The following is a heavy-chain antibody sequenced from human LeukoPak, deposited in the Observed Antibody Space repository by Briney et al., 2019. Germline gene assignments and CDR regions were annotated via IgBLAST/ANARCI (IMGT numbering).Heavy chain of an antibody. CDR1: GLTFSNYG. J-gene: IGHJ5*02. V-gene: IGHV3-23*01. CDR3: AKGSSGYFFDP. Sequence: GGSLRLSCAASGLTFSNYGMSWVRQAPGKGPEWVSAISSGGSDTAYADFVKGRFSVSRDNSKNTLFLQMNSLRAEDTALYYCAKGSSGYFFDPWGQGTLVTVSS. D-gene: IGHD3-22*01. CDR2: ISSGGSDT.